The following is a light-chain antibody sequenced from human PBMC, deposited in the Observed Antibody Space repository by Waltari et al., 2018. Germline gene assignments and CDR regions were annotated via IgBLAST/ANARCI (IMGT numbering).Light chain of an antibody. CDR1: QGMSGY. CDR2: GAS. Sequence: DIQLTQSPSFLSASVGDRVTLPCRASQGMSGYLAWYQKKQNKAPKLLIDGASTLQSGVPSRFSGGKSGTEFTLTISSLQPEDFATYFCQHVYSYPVTFGGGTTVDI. CDR3: QHVYSYPVT. J-gene: IGKJ4*01. V-gene: IGKV1-9*01.